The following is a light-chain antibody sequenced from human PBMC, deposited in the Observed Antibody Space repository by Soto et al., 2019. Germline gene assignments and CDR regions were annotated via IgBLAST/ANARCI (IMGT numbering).Light chain of an antibody. CDR3: QQRSNWPPLLT. CDR1: QSVSSY. CDR2: DAS. V-gene: IGKV3-11*01. Sequence: EIVLTQSPATLSLSPGERATLSCRASQSVSSYLAWYQQKPGHAPRRLIYDASNRATGITATFSGRGPGTEFPRTITSLEPEDFAVYYCQQRSNWPPLLTVGGGTKVEIK. J-gene: IGKJ4*01.